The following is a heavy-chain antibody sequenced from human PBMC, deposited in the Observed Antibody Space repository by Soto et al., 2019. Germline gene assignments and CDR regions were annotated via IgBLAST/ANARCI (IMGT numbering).Heavy chain of an antibody. J-gene: IGHJ4*02. V-gene: IGHV3-7*01. Sequence: EVQLVESGGGLVQPGGSLRLSCAASGFSFSMYWMSWVRQAPGKGLEWVANIQEDGSQKYYVDSVKGRFTISRDNAKNSLYLQMNRLRAEDTAVYYCARHQVGYRVTDYWGQGTLVTVSS. CDR2: IQEDGSQK. D-gene: IGHD1-26*01. CDR1: GFSFSMYW. CDR3: ARHQVGYRVTDY.